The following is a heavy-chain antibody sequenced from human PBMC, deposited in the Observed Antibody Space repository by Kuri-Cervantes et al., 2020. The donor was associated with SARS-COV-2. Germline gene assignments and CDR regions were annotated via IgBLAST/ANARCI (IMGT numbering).Heavy chain of an antibody. Sequence: GGSLTLSCAESGFTFSSYGMHWVRQAPGKGLEWVAFIRYDGSNKYYADSVKGRFTISRDNSKNTLYLQMNSLRAEDTAVYYCAKDGAVAGGGIPHFDYWGQGTLVTVSS. D-gene: IGHD6-19*01. J-gene: IGHJ4*02. CDR1: GFTFSSYG. CDR2: IRYDGSNK. CDR3: AKDGAVAGGGIPHFDY. V-gene: IGHV3-30*02.